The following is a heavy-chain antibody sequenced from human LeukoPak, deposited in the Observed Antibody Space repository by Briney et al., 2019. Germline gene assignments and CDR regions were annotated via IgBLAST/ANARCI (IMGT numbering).Heavy chain of an antibody. CDR1: GFTFSSYS. CDR2: ISSSSSYI. Sequence: PGGSLRLSCAASGFTFSSYSMNWVRQAPGKGLEWVSSISSSSSYIYYADSVKGRFTISRDNAKNSLYLQMNSLRAEDTAVYYCARGERVWGSYRSSYYFDYWGQGTLVTVSS. D-gene: IGHD3-16*02. V-gene: IGHV3-21*01. CDR3: ARGERVWGSYRSSYYFDY. J-gene: IGHJ4*02.